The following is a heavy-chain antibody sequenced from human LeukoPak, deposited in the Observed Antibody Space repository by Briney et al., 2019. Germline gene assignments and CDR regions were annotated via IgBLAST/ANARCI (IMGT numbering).Heavy chain of an antibody. Sequence: SETLSLTCAVSGGSISSYYWSWIRQPPGKGLEWVGYVYYSGGSKYSPSLNSRVTMSVDTSKNQFSLKLTSVIAADTAVYYCARGPGGRYSGYDWDYWGQGALVTVSS. CDR3: ARGPGGRYSGYDWDY. CDR2: VYYSGGS. D-gene: IGHD5-12*01. V-gene: IGHV4-59*01. CDR1: GGSISSYY. J-gene: IGHJ4*02.